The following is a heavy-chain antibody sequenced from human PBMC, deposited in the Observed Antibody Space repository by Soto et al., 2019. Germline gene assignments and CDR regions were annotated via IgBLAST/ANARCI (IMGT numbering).Heavy chain of an antibody. CDR3: ARDLTTHDY. Sequence: EVHLLESGGGLVQPGGSLRLSCVGSGFTFSRHAMTWVRQAPGKGLEWVSTLGTIGTFYADSVKGRFTISRDDSKNTVTLQMNSLRAEDTAIYYCARDLTTHDYWGQGSVVTVSS. CDR1: GFTFSRHA. CDR2: LGTIGT. J-gene: IGHJ4*02. V-gene: IGHV3-23*01.